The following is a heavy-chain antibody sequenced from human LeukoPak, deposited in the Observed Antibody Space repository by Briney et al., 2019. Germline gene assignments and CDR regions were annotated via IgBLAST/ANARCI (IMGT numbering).Heavy chain of an antibody. V-gene: IGHV3-30-3*01. D-gene: IGHD2-21*02. J-gene: IGHJ4*02. CDR1: GFSFSSYA. CDR3: ARELVVVTTISGHY. CDR2: ISYDGSNK. Sequence: GGSLRLSCAASGFSFSSYAMHWVRQAPGKGLEWVALISYDGSNKYYADSVKGRFTISRDNSKNTLYLQMNSLRAGDTAVYYCARELVVVTTISGHYWGQGTLVTVPS.